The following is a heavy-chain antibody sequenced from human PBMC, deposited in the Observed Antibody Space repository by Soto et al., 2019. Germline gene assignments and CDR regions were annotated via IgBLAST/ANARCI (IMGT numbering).Heavy chain of an antibody. Sequence: EVQLVESGGGLVQPGGSLRLSCAASGFTFSSYWMSWVRQAPGKGLEWVANIKQDGSEKYYVDSVKGRFTISSDNAKNSLYLQMNSLRAEDTAVYYCSRDYGSGRYPHIWGQGTLVTVSS. CDR1: GFTFSSYW. CDR2: IKQDGSEK. J-gene: IGHJ4*02. V-gene: IGHV3-7*01. CDR3: SRDYGSGRYPHI. D-gene: IGHD3-10*01.